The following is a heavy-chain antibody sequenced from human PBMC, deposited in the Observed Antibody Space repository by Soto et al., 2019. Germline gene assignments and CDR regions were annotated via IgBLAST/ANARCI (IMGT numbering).Heavy chain of an antibody. D-gene: IGHD5-18*01. CDR3: ARGIQLWFNWFDP. CDR2: IIPIFGTA. J-gene: IGHJ5*02. Sequence: QVQLVQSGAEVKKPGSSVKVSCKASGGTFSSYAISWVRQAPGQGLEWMGGIIPIFGTANYAQKLQGRVTITADEATSTDSRELSSLRSEDTAVYYWARGIQLWFNWFDPWGQGTLVTVSS. CDR1: GGTFSSYA. V-gene: IGHV1-69*12.